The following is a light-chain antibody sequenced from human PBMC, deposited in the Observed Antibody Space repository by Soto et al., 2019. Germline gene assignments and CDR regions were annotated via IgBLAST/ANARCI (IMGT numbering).Light chain of an antibody. V-gene: IGKV3-20*01. CDR3: QQYGSSRTWT. CDR1: QSVSSSY. Sequence: EIVLTQSPGTLCLSPGERATLSCRASQSVSSSYLAWYQQKPGQAPRLLIYGASSRATGIPDRFSGSGSGTDFTLTISRLEPEDFAVYYCQQYGSSRTWTFGQGTKVEIK. J-gene: IGKJ1*01. CDR2: GAS.